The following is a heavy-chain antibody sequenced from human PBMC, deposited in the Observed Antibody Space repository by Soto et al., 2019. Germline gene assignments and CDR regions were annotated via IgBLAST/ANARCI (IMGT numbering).Heavy chain of an antibody. CDR3: ARDHWHPHTYYDYVWGSHIDY. J-gene: IGHJ4*02. CDR1: GFTFSSYS. Sequence: GGSLRLSCAASGFTFSSYSMNWVRQAPGKGLEWVSYISSSSSTIYYADSVKGRFTISRDNAKNSLYLQMNSLRDEDTAVYYCARDHWHPHTYYDYVWGSHIDYWGQGTLVTVSS. V-gene: IGHV3-48*02. D-gene: IGHD3-16*01. CDR2: ISSSSSTI.